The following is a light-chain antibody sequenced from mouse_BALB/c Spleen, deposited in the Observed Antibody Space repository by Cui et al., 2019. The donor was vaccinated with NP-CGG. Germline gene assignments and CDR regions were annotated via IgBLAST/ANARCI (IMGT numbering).Light chain of an antibody. CDR2: GTY. V-gene: IGLV1*01. CDR3: ALWYSNHWV. J-gene: IGLJ1*01. CDR1: TGAVTSNNY. Sequence: QAVVTQDSALTTSPGETVTLTCRSSTGAVTSNNYANWVQEKSDHLFTGIIGGTYNRAPGVPARFSGYLIGDKAALTITGAQTEDEAIYFCALWYSNHWVFGGGTKLTVL.